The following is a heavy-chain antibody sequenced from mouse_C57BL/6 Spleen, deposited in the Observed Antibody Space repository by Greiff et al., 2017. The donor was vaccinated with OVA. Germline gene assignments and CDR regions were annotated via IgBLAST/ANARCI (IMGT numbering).Heavy chain of an antibody. V-gene: IGHV1-50*01. Sequence: QVQLKQPGAELVKPGASVKLSCKASGYTFTSYWMQWVKQRPGQGLEWIGEIDPSDSYTNYNQKFKGKATLTVDTSSSTAYMQLSSLTSEDSAVYYCARKTAQAPFDYWGQGTTLTVSS. CDR1: GYTFTSYW. CDR3: ARKTAQAPFDY. J-gene: IGHJ2*01. CDR2: IDPSDSYT. D-gene: IGHD3-2*02.